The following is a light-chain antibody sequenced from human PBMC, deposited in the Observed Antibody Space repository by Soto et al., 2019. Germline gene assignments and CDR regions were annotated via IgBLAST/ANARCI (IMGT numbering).Light chain of an antibody. CDR2: EVS. CDR3: GSYGSSRV. CDR1: SSDVGGNKY. V-gene: IGLV2-8*01. J-gene: IGLJ2*01. Sequence: QSALTQPPSASGSPGQSVAISCTGTSSDVGGNKYVSWYQQHPGKAPKLLIYEVSKRASGVPDRFSGSKSGNTASLTVSGLQAEDEADYYCGSYGSSRVFGGGTKVTVL.